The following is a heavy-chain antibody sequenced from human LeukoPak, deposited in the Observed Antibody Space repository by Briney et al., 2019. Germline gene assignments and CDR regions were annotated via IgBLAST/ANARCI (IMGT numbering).Heavy chain of an antibody. CDR3: ARDAQRGFDYSNSLKY. CDR2: IWSDGSNR. V-gene: IGHV3-33*01. D-gene: IGHD4-11*01. Sequence: PGGSLRLSCAASGLIFSHYGMHWVRQAPGKGLEWVAVIWSDGSNRFYAGSVKGRFTISRDNSQNTLFLQMNSLRAEDTAMYYCARDAQRGFDYSNSLKYWGHGTLVTVSS. J-gene: IGHJ4*01. CDR1: GLIFSHYG.